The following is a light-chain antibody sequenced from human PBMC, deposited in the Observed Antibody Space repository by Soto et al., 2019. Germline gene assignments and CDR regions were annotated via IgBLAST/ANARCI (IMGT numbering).Light chain of an antibody. V-gene: IGLV1-44*01. Sequence: QSVLTQPPSASGTPGQRVTISCSGSSSNIGVNSVDWYRQVPGSAPKLLIYSINQRPSGVPDRFSASKSRTSASLVISGLQSEDEGDDECASWDDSLNGHVVFGGGTQLTVL. J-gene: IGLJ2*01. CDR1: SSNIGVNS. CDR2: SIN. CDR3: ASWDDSLNGHVV.